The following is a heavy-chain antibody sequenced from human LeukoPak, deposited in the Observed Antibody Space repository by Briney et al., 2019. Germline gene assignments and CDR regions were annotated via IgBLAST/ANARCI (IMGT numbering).Heavy chain of an antibody. Sequence: ASVKDSCKACGYTFTGYFMHWVRQAPGRGLVWMGWINPNSGGTNYAQKFQGRVTMTGDTSISTAYMGLSSLRSDDTAVYYCARSLIVGARRAFDIWGQGTMVTVSS. D-gene: IGHD1-26*01. CDR3: ARSLIVGARRAFDI. CDR2: INPNSGGT. J-gene: IGHJ3*02. CDR1: GYTFTGYF. V-gene: IGHV1-2*02.